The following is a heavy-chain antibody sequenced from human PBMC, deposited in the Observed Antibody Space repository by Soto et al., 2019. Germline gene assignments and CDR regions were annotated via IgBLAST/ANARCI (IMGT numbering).Heavy chain of an antibody. V-gene: IGHV1-46*04. CDR3: ARDLMRTELYDFWIGYTQKSYGMDV. CDR1: GVNFTSSY. J-gene: IGHJ6*02. CDR2: LNPSAGIT. D-gene: IGHD3-3*01. Sequence: GASVKVSCTASGVNFTSSYIQWLRQAPGQGREWIGILNPSAGITSCPQNLKGRVTIPRATXTXTXYMELSSLRSEDTAVYYCARDLMRTELYDFWIGYTQKSYGMDVWAQGTTVTVSS.